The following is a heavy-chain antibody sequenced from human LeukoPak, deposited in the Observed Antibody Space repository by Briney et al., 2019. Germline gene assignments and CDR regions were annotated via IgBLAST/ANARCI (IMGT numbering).Heavy chain of an antibody. CDR2: INHSGST. V-gene: IGHV4-34*01. Sequence: SETLSLTCAVYGGSFSGYYRSWIRQPPGKGLEWIGEINHSGSTNYNPSLKSRVTISVDTSKNQFSLKLSSVTAADTAVYYCARALYSGSYYGYWGQGTLVTVSS. CDR1: GGSFSGYY. CDR3: ARALYSGSYYGY. J-gene: IGHJ4*02. D-gene: IGHD1-26*01.